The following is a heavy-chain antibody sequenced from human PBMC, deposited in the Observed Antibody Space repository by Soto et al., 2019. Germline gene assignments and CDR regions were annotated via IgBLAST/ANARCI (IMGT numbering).Heavy chain of an antibody. CDR2: INPSGGST. CDR1: GYTFTSYY. V-gene: IGHV1-46*01. D-gene: IGHD3-22*01. CDR3: AIYDYYDSSGFFPNTDY. Sequence: ASVKVSCKASGYTFTSYYMHWVRQAPGQGLEWMGIINPSGGSTSYAQKFQGRVTMTRDTSTSTVYMELSSLRSEDTAVYYCAIYDYYDSSGFFPNTDYWGQGTLVTVSS. J-gene: IGHJ4*02.